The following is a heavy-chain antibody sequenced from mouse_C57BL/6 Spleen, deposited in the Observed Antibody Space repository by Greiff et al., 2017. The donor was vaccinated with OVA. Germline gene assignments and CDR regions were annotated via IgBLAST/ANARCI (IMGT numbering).Heavy chain of an antibody. CDR2: ISGGSSTI. Sequence: EVMLVESGGGLVKPGGSLKLSCAASGYTFSDYGMHWVRQAPEEGLEWVAYISGGSSTIYYADTVKGRFTISRDNAKNTLFMQMTSLRSEDTAMYYWGRVLRWYIDVWGTGTTVTVSS. J-gene: IGHJ1*03. V-gene: IGHV5-17*01. CDR1: GYTFSDYG. CDR3: GRVLRWYIDV. D-gene: IGHD1-1*01.